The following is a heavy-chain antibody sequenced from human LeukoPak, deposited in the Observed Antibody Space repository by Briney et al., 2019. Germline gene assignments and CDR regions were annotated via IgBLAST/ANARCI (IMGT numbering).Heavy chain of an antibody. CDR2: ISYDGSNK. V-gene: IGHV3-30*18. CDR3: AKDHGAGTDY. D-gene: IGHD6-19*01. CDR1: GFTFSSYG. Sequence: GGSLRLSCAASGFTFSSYGMHWVRQAPGKGLEWVAVISYDGSNKYYADSVKGRFTISRDNSKNTLYLQMNSLRAEDTAVYYCAKDHGAGTDYWGQGTLVTVSS. J-gene: IGHJ4*02.